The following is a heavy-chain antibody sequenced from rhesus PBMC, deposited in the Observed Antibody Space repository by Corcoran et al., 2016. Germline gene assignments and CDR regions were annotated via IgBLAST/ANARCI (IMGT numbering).Heavy chain of an antibody. J-gene: IGHJ4*01. CDR2: IYGSSGST. CDR3: ARRRIYFDY. CDR1: GGSISSGYA. Sequence: QVQLQESGPGLVKPSETLSLTCAVSGGSISSGYAWIWIRQPPGKGLEWIGYIYGSSGSTNYNPSRKNRVTISKDASKNQFSLKLSSVTAADTAVYYCARRRIYFDYWGQGVLVTVSS. V-gene: IGHV4-76*01. D-gene: IGHD3-9*01.